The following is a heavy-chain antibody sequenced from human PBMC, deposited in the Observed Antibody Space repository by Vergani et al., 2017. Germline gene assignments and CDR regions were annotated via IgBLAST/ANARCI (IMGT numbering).Heavy chain of an antibody. CDR2: IGTAGDT. CDR1: GFNFRSYW. J-gene: IGHJ4*02. CDR3: ARAVSTTVGDPPGY. Sequence: EVYLVESGESWVQPGGSLRLSCEASGFNFRSYWMSWVRQAPGKGLEWVSAIGTAGDTYYPGSVKGRFTISRENAKNSLYLQMNSLRAGDTAIYYCARAVSTTVGDPPGYWGQGTLVTVSS. D-gene: IGHD4-23*01. V-gene: IGHV3-13*01.